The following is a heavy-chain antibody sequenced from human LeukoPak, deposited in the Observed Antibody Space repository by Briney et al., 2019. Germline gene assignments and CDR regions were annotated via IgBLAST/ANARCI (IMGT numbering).Heavy chain of an antibody. J-gene: IGHJ4*02. Sequence: GGSLRLSCAASGFTFSSYAMHWVRQAPGKGLEYVSAISSNGGSTYYANSVKGRFTISRDNSKNTLYLQMNSLRAEDTAVYYCAKEVDKDSSMIVVVFDYWGQGTLVTVSS. CDR3: AKEVDKDSSMIVVVFDY. D-gene: IGHD3-22*01. CDR1: GFTFSSYA. CDR2: ISSNGGST. V-gene: IGHV3-64*01.